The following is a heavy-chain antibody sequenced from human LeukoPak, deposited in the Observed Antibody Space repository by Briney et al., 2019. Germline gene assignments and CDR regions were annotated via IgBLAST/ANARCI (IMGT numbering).Heavy chain of an antibody. CDR3: ARGAYSGSYFLDY. Sequence: SETLSLTCTVSGYSISSGYYWGWIRQPPGKGLEWIGSIYHSGSTYYNPSLKSRVTISVDTSKNQFSLKLSSVTAADTAVYYCARGAYSGSYFLDYWGQGTLVTVSS. D-gene: IGHD1-26*01. CDR1: GYSISSGYY. CDR2: IYHSGST. V-gene: IGHV4-38-2*02. J-gene: IGHJ4*02.